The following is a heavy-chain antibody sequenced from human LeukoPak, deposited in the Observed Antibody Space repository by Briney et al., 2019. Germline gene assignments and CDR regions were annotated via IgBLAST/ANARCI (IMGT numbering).Heavy chain of an antibody. Sequence: PGGSLRLSCAASGFTFSNYSMNWVRQAPGKGLEWVSSISSSSSYIYYADSVKGRFTISRDNAKNSLYLQMNSLRAEDTAVYYCARDLPAYCGGDCYSGNFDYWGQGTLVTVSS. CDR1: GFTFSNYS. CDR2: ISSSSSYI. J-gene: IGHJ4*02. V-gene: IGHV3-21*01. CDR3: ARDLPAYCGGDCYSGNFDY. D-gene: IGHD2-21*02.